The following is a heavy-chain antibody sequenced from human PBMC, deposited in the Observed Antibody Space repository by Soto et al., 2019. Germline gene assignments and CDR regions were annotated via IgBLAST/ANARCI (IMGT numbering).Heavy chain of an antibody. CDR2: INPNSGGT. D-gene: IGHD3-3*01. J-gene: IGHJ6*02. Sequence: QVQRVQSGAEVKKPGASVKVSCKASGYTFTGYYMHWVRQAPGQGLEWMGWINPNSGGTNYAQKFQGRVTMTRDTSISTAYMELSRLRSDDTAVYYCARDLGTVTYDFFGAMDVWGQGTTVTVSS. V-gene: IGHV1-2*02. CDR1: GYTFTGYY. CDR3: ARDLGTVTYDFFGAMDV.